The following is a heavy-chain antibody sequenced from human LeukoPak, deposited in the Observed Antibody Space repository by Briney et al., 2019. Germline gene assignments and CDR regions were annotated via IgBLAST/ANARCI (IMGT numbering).Heavy chain of an antibody. CDR3: TTDDSGYGSWWYFDL. CDR1: GFTFSNAW. CDR2: IKSKTDGGTT. J-gene: IGHJ2*01. V-gene: IGHV3-15*01. Sequence: GGSLRLSCAASGFTFSNAWMSWVRRAPGKGLEWVGRIKSKTDGGTTDYAAAVKGRFTISRDDSKNTLYLQMNSLKTEDTAVYYCTTDDSGYGSWWYFDLWGRGTLVTVSS. D-gene: IGHD5-12*01.